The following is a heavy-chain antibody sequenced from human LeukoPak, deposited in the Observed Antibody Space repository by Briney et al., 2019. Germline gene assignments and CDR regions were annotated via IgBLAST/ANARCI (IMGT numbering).Heavy chain of an antibody. J-gene: IGHJ4*02. V-gene: IGHV3-66*01. CDR1: GFTFSSYA. CDR2: IYSGGST. D-gene: IGHD1-26*01. CDR3: ASSRATDGYFDY. Sequence: GGSLRLSCAASGFTFSSYAMSWVRQAPGKGLEWVSVIYSGGSTYYADSVKGRFTISRDNSKNTLYLQMNSLRAEDTAVYYCASSRATDGYFDYWGQGTLVTVSS.